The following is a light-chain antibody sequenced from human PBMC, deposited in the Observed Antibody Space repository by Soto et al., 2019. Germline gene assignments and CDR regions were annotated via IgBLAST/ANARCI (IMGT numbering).Light chain of an antibody. CDR1: SSNIKTNG. CDR2: SNN. CDR3: ATWGDSLNGLI. J-gene: IGLJ2*01. Sequence: QSVLTQPPSASGTPGQRVTISCSGGSSNIKTNGVSWYQQVPGAAPKLLIYSNNQRPSGAPDRFSGSKSGTSASLAISGLQSEDEATYHCATWGDSLNGLIFGGGTKLTVL. V-gene: IGLV1-44*01.